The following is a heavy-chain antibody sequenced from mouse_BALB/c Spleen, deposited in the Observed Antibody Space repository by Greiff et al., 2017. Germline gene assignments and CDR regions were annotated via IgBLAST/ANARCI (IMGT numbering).Heavy chain of an antibody. CDR1: GFTFSSYG. V-gene: IGHV5-6*01. CDR3: ARQEVRRGDYYAMDY. CDR2: ISSGGSYT. Sequence: EVKVVESGGDLVKPGGSLKLSCAASGFTFSSYGMSWVRQTPDKRLEWVATISSGGSYTYYPDSVKGRFTISRDNAKNTLYLQMSSLKSEDTAMYYCARQEVRRGDYYAMDYWGQGTSVTVSS. J-gene: IGHJ4*01. D-gene: IGHD2-14*01.